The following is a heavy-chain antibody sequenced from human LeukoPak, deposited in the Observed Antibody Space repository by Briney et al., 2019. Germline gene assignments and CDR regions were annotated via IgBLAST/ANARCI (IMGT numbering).Heavy chain of an antibody. CDR3: ARRYRRDGYNYYYYYYYMDV. CDR1: GGSFSGYY. Sequence: SETLSLTCAVHGGSFSGYYWSWIRQPPGKGLEWIGEINHSGSTNYNPSLKSRVTISLATSKHQLSLKLSSVTAADTAVYHCARRYRRDGYNYYYYYYYMDVWGKGTTVTISS. V-gene: IGHV4-34*01. J-gene: IGHJ6*03. CDR2: INHSGST. D-gene: IGHD5-24*01.